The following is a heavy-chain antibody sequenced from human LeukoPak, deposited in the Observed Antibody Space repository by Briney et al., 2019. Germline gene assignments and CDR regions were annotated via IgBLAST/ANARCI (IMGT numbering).Heavy chain of an antibody. D-gene: IGHD5-12*01. V-gene: IGHV1-2*02. Sequence: ASVKVSCKASGYTFTGYYMHWVRQAPGQGLEWMGWINPNSGGTNYAQKFQGRVTMTRDTSISTAYMELSRLRSDDTAVYYCARVRGGSRPSGYDDYWGQGTLVTVSS. CDR3: ARVRGGSRPSGYDDY. J-gene: IGHJ4*02. CDR2: INPNSGGT. CDR1: GYTFTGYY.